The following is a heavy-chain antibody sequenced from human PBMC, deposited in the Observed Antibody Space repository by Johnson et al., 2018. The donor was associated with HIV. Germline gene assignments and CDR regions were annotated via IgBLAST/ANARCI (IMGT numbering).Heavy chain of an antibody. D-gene: IGHD6-6*01. CDR1: GFTFSSYA. CDR3: ARASVSSPRYSSSSDDAFDI. CDR2: ISYDGSNK. J-gene: IGHJ3*02. Sequence: QVQLVESGGGVVQPGRSLRLSCAASGFTFSSYAMHWVRQAPGKGLEWVAVISYDGSNKYYADSVKGRFTISRDNSKNTLYVQMNSLRAEDTAVYYCARASVSSPRYSSSSDDAFDIWGQGTMVTVSS. V-gene: IGHV3-30*04.